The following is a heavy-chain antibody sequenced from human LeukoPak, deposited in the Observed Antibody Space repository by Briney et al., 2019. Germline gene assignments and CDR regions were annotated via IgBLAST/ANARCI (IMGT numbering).Heavy chain of an antibody. Sequence: GGSLRLSCAASGFTFSDYYMSWIRQAPGKGLEWVSYISSSGSTIYYADSVKGRFTISRDNAKDSLYLQMNSLRAEDTAVYYCARDERAYGSGSYFDYWGHGTLVTVSS. CDR3: ARDERAYGSGSYFDY. D-gene: IGHD3-10*01. V-gene: IGHV3-11*04. CDR2: ISSSGSTI. J-gene: IGHJ4*01. CDR1: GFTFSDYY.